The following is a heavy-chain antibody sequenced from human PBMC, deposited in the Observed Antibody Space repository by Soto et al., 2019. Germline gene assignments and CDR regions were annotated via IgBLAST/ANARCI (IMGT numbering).Heavy chain of an antibody. Sequence: ESGGGLVQPGGSLRLSCAASGFTFSSYAMSWVRQAPGKGLEWVSAISGSGGSTYYADSVKGRFTISRDNSKNTLYLQMNSLRAEDTAVYYCAKDGLYYDILTGYILNWFDPWGQGTLVTVSS. V-gene: IGHV3-23*01. D-gene: IGHD3-9*01. J-gene: IGHJ5*02. CDR2: ISGSGGST. CDR3: AKDGLYYDILTGYILNWFDP. CDR1: GFTFSSYA.